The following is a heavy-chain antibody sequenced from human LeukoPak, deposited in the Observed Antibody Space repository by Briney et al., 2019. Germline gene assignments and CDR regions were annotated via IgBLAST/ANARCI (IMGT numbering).Heavy chain of an antibody. Sequence: GGSLRLSCATPGGTFSSYSLNWVRQAPGKGLEWVSYISSSSRTKYYADSVKGRFIISRDNANSSLYLQMNSLRAEDTALYYCASQSSGSSTRAPDIWGQGTLVTVSS. CDR2: ISSSSRTK. J-gene: IGHJ4*02. CDR3: ASQSSGSSTRAPDI. V-gene: IGHV3-48*04. D-gene: IGHD1-26*01. CDR1: GGTFSSYS.